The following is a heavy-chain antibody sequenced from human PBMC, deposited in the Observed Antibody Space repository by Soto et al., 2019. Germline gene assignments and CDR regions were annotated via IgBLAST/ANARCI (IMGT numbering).Heavy chain of an antibody. D-gene: IGHD6-19*01. CDR1: GGSISSSSYY. CDR3: ARDQGGWHYFDY. CDR2: IYYSGST. Sequence: SETLSLTCTVSGGSISSSSYYWSWIRQPPGKGLEWIGYIYYSGSTNYNPSLKSRVTISVDTSKNEFSLKLSSVTAADTVVYYCARDQGGWHYFDYWGQGTLVTVSS. J-gene: IGHJ4*02. V-gene: IGHV4-61*01.